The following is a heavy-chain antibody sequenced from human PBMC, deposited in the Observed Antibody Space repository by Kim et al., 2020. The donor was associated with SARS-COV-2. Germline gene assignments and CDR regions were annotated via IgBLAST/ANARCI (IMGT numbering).Heavy chain of an antibody. CDR2: ISGGGGVST. Sequence: GGSLRLSCAASGLTFNIYGMNWVRQAPGKGLEWVSAISGGGGVSTYYADSVKGRFTISRDDSSNALYLQMNSLRAEDTAVYYCARWASYGDFAYWGQGT. J-gene: IGHJ4*02. CDR1: GLTFNIYG. D-gene: IGHD4-17*01. CDR3: ARWASYGDFAY. V-gene: IGHV3-23*01.